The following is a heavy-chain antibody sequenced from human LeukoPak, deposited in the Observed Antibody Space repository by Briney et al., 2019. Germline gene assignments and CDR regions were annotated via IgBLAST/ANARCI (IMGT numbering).Heavy chain of an antibody. J-gene: IGHJ6*02. V-gene: IGHV4-59*12. CDR1: GGAISNYY. CDR3: ARGSRLVRGVIVALGMDV. D-gene: IGHD3-10*01. CDR2: IYYSGST. Sequence: SETLSLTCTVSGGAISNYYWSWIRQPPGKGLEWIGYIYYSGSTNYNPSLKSRVTISVDTSKNQFSLKLSSVTAADTAVYYCARGSRLVRGVIVALGMDVWGQGTTVTVSS.